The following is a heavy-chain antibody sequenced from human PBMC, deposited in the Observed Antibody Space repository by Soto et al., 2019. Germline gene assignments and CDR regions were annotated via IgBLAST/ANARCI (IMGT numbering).Heavy chain of an antibody. V-gene: IGHV3-11*01. CDR1: GFTFSDYY. CDR2: ISSSGSTI. Sequence: KPGGSLRLSCVASGFTFSDYYMSWIRQAPGKGLEWLSYISSSGSTIFYADSVKGRFTISRDNAKNSLYLQMNSLRAEDTAVYYCATRNYYGSGRPSDYWGQGNLVTVSS. D-gene: IGHD3-10*01. J-gene: IGHJ4*02. CDR3: ATRNYYGSGRPSDY.